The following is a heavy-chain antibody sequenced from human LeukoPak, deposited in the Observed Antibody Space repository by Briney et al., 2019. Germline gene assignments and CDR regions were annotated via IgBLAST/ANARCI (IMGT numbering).Heavy chain of an antibody. V-gene: IGHV3-53*01. CDR3: ARVSVAGDSNYYYYYGMDV. J-gene: IGHJ6*02. CDR1: GFTVSSNY. CDR2: IYSGGST. Sequence: GGSLRLSCAASGFTVSSNYMSWVRQAPGKGLEWVSVIYSGGSTYYADSVKGRFTISRDNSKNTLYLQMNSLRAEDTSVYYCARVSVAGDSNYYYYYGMDVWGQGTTVTVSS. D-gene: IGHD6-19*01.